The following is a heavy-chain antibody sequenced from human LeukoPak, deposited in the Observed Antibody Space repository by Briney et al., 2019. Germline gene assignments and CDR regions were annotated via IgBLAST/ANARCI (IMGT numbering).Heavy chain of an antibody. Sequence: GAALQISCNGSGYIFTSYWIGGVRQLPGKGLEWMGIIYPGDSDTRYSPSFQGQVTISADMSISTAYLQWSSLKASDTAMYYCARRGSGWTVDYWGQGTLVTVPS. J-gene: IGHJ4*02. D-gene: IGHD6-19*01. V-gene: IGHV5-51*01. CDR1: GYIFTSYW. CDR2: IYPGDSDT. CDR3: ARRGSGWTVDY.